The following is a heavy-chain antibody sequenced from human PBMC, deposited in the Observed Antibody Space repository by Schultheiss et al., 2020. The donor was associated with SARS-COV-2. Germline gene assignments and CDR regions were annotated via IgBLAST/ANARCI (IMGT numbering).Heavy chain of an antibody. D-gene: IGHD6-19*01. Sequence: GGSLRLSCAASGFTFSSYAMSWVRQAPGKGLEWVSSISSSSSYIYYADSVKGRFTISRDNAKNSLYLQMNSLRAEDTAVYYCARDQGVYSSGRGYWGQGTLVTVSS. CDR1: GFTFSSYA. J-gene: IGHJ4*02. CDR3: ARDQGVYSSGRGY. V-gene: IGHV3-21*01. CDR2: ISSSSSYI.